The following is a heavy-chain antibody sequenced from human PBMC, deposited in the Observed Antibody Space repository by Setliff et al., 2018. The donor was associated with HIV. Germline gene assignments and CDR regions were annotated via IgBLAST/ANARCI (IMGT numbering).Heavy chain of an antibody. J-gene: IGHJ5*02. CDR2: INRSGGT. CDR3: AKNWPSRSYCRAYSCYQTLFDL. Sequence: PSETLSLTCNVYGGSFSGDSWNWIRQPPGKGLEWIGEINRSGGTKYNPSLKSRVTISVDMSKNHFSLSLTSVTAADTGVYFCAKNWPSRSYCRAYSCYQTLFDLWGPGSLVTVSS. CDR1: GGSFSGDS. V-gene: IGHV4-34*01. D-gene: IGHD2-2*01.